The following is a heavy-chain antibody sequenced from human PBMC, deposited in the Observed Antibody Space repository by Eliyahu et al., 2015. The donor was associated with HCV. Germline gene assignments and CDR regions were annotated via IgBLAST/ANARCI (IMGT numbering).Heavy chain of an antibody. D-gene: IGHD4-17*01. CDR3: AKDCITYGDYPWPLDY. CDR2: ISYDGSNK. J-gene: IGHJ4*02. V-gene: IGHV3-30*18. Sequence: QVQLVESGGGVVQPGRXLRLSCXASGFTFSXYGXHXVRXXPGKGLEWVAVISYDGSNKYYADSVKGRFTISRDNSKNTLYLQMNSLRAEDTAVYYCAKDCITYGDYPWPLDYWGQGTLVTVSS. CDR1: GFTFSXYG.